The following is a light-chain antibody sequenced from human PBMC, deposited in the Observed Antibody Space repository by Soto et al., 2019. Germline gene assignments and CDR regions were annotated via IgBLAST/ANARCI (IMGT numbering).Light chain of an antibody. Sequence: DIQMTQSPSSLSASVGDRVTITCRASQSISSYLNWYQQKPGKAPKLLIYAASSLQSGVPSRFSGSGSGTDSNLTTTSLHPEVLAIYDGQQINSTPYTFGEGTKLETK. J-gene: IGKJ2*01. V-gene: IGKV1-39*01. CDR1: QSISSY. CDR3: QQINSTPYT. CDR2: AAS.